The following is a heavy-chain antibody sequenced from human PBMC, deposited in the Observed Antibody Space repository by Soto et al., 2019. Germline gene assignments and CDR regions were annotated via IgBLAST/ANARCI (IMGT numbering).Heavy chain of an antibody. D-gene: IGHD3-9*01. CDR1: GYTFTSYY. Sequence: ASVKVSCKASGYTFTSYYMHWVRQAPGQGLEWMGIINPSGGSTSYAQKLQGRVTMTRDTSTSTVYMELSSLRSEDTAVYYCARDLRYFDWLLLAPDGDYGGNYYYGMDVWGQGTTVTVSS. CDR2: INPSGGST. V-gene: IGHV1-46*03. J-gene: IGHJ6*02. CDR3: ARDLRYFDWLLLAPDGDYGGNYYYGMDV.